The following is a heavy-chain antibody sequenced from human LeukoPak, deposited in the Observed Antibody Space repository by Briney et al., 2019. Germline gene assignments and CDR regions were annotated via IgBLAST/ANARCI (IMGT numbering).Heavy chain of an antibody. J-gene: IGHJ4*02. CDR3: AGVEDSSGCYYIDY. V-gene: IGHV4-38-2*02. CDR1: GYSISSDYY. CDR2: VYHSGST. D-gene: IGHD3-22*01. Sequence: SETLSLTCTVSGYSISSDYYWGWIRQPPGKGLEWIGSVYHSGSTYYNPSLRSRVTISGDRSKNQFSLKLSSVTAADTAVYYCAGVEDSSGCYYIDYWGQGTLVTVSS.